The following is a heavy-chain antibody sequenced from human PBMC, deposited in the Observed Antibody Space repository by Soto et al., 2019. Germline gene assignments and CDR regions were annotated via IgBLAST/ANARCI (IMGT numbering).Heavy chain of an antibody. CDR2: ISYDGSNK. J-gene: IGHJ3*02. D-gene: IGHD3-22*01. CDR3: AKDGPYDTTLGAFDI. Sequence: QVQLVESGGGVVQPGRSLRLSCAASGFTFSSYDMHWVRQAPGKGLEWVAVISYDGSNKYYADSVKGRFTISRDNSKNTLYLQMNGLSAEATAVYYCAKDGPYDTTLGAFDIWGQGTMVTVSS. CDR1: GFTFSSYD. V-gene: IGHV3-30*18.